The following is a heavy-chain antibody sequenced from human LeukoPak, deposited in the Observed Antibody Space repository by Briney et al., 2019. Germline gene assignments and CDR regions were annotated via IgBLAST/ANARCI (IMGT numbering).Heavy chain of an antibody. J-gene: IGHJ4*02. V-gene: IGHV1-2*02. CDR3: ARDSASWYWDFDY. CDR1: GYTFTGYY. D-gene: IGHD6-13*01. CDR2: INPNSGGT. Sequence: PSGNVSCKASGYTFTGYYMHWTRQAPGQGLEWMGCINPNSGGTNYARKFQGRVTMTRDTSISTAYMELSRLRSDDTAVYYCARDSASWYWDFDYWGQGTLVTVSS.